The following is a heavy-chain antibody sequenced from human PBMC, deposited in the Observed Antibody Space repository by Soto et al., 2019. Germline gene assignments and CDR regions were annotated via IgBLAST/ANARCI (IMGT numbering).Heavy chain of an antibody. Sequence: QVQLVQSGSEVKKPGSSVRVSCKASGGSVSNSAISWLRQAPGQGLEWMGGIIPIFGPAIYARKFQGRFTISADESTGTAYMELNNVGADNTKMYHCGRGSSLTTVEYWGQGTLVTVSS. CDR3: GRGSSLTTVEY. V-gene: IGHV1-69*01. D-gene: IGHD6-6*01. J-gene: IGHJ4*02. CDR1: GGSVSNSA. CDR2: IIPIFGPA.